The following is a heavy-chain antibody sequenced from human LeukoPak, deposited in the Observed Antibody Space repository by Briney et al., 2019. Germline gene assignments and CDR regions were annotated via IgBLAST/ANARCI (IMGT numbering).Heavy chain of an antibody. CDR1: GYTFTSYG. J-gene: IGHJ2*01. CDR3: ARDGDMATHECWYFDL. D-gene: IGHD5-24*01. CDR2: ISAYNGNT. V-gene: IGHV1-18*01. Sequence: ASVKVSCKASGYTFTSYGFSWVRQAPGQGLEWMGWISAYNGNTNYAQKLQDRVTMTIDTFTSTAYMELRSLRSDDTAVYYCARDGDMATHECWYFDLWGRGTLVTVSS.